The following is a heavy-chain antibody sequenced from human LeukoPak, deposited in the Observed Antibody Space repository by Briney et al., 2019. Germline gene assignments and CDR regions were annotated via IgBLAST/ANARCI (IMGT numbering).Heavy chain of an antibody. J-gene: IGHJ5*02. D-gene: IGHD2-8*01. V-gene: IGHV1-69*05. Sequence: SVKVSCKASGGTFISYAISWVRQAPGQGLEWMGGITPIFGTANYAQKFQGRVTITTDESTSTAYMELSSLRSEDTAVYYCARDYCTNGVCYPNWFDPWGQGTLVTVSS. CDR2: ITPIFGTA. CDR1: GGTFISYA. CDR3: ARDYCTNGVCYPNWFDP.